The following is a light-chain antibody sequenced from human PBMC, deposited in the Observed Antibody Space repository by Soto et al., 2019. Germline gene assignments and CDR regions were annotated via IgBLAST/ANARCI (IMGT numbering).Light chain of an antibody. J-gene: IGLJ3*02. Sequence: QSVLTQPPSVSGAPGQRVTISCTGSRANIGAGHDVSWYQQLPGTAPKLLIHANTNRPSGVPDRFSGSKSGTSASLAITGLQAEDEADYYCQSYDSGQSGSWVFGGGTKLTVL. V-gene: IGLV1-40*01. CDR2: ANT. CDR3: QSYDSGQSGSWV. CDR1: RANIGAGHD.